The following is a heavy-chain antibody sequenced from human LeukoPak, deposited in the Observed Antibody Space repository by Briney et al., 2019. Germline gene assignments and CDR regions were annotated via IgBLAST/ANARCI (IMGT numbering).Heavy chain of an antibody. V-gene: IGHV3-23*01. J-gene: IGHJ1*01. Sequence: GGSLRLSCAASGFTFSTYAMSWVRQAPGKGLEWVSGISGRDGSTYYADSVKGRFTISRDISKNTLYLQMGSLRPEDMAVYYCARVDSGSACASWGQGILVTVSS. CDR1: GFTFSTYA. CDR2: ISGRDGST. D-gene: IGHD6-19*01. CDR3: ARVDSGSACAS.